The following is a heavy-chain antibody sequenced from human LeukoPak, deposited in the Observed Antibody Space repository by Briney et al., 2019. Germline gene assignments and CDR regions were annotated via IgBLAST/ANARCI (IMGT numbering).Heavy chain of an antibody. CDR1: GFTFSTYT. J-gene: IGHJ4*02. CDR2: ISSDGSRK. V-gene: IGHV3-30*04. D-gene: IGHD5-12*01. CDR3: ARDEVATISDY. Sequence: GGSLRLSCAASGFTFSTYTMHWVRQAPGKGLEWVAVISSDGSRKYYADSVKGRFTISRDDSKSTLFLQMNSLRAEDTAVYYCARDEVATISDYWGQGALVTVSS.